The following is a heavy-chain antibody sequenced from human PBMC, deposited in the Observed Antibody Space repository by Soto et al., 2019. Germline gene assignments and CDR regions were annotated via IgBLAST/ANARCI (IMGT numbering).Heavy chain of an antibody. CDR1: GYTFNNYG. Sequence: QVQPVQSGAEVKKPGASVKVSCKASGYTFNNYGISWVRQAPRQGLEWIGLISPYEGTTTHAQSFQGRVTMTIDTFTNTAEMELRSVRSGVTALYYCARCFCSVGSCYTCLHFVLWGRGTLVTVS. CDR3: ARCFCSVGSCYTCLHFVL. CDR2: ISPYEGTT. J-gene: IGHJ2*01. V-gene: IGHV1-18*01. D-gene: IGHD2-15*01.